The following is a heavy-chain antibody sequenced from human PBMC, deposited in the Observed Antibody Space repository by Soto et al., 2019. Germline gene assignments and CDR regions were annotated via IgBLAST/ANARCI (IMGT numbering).Heavy chain of an antibody. J-gene: IGHJ5*02. CDR2: ISSSSSTI. Sequence: PGGSLRLSCTASGFTFSSYSMNWVRQAPGKGLEWVSYISSSSSTIYYADSVKGRFTISRDNAKNSLYLQMNSLRAEDTAVYYCARYSEHVAQRAWFDPRGQRTLVPVSA. CDR3: ARYSEHVAQRAWFDP. D-gene: IGHD2-21*01. V-gene: IGHV3-48*01. CDR1: GFTFSSYS.